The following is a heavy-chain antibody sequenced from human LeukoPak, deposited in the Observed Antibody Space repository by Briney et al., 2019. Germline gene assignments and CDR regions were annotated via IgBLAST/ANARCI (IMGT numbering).Heavy chain of an antibody. CDR3: ARADPRGNWFDP. J-gene: IGHJ5*02. Sequence: GGSLRLSCAASGFTFSSYSMNWVRQAPGKGLGWVSSISSSSSYIYYADSVKGRFTISRDNAKNSLYLQMNSLRAEDTAVYYCARADPRGNWFDPWGQGTLVTVSP. CDR2: ISSSSSYI. V-gene: IGHV3-21*01. CDR1: GFTFSSYS.